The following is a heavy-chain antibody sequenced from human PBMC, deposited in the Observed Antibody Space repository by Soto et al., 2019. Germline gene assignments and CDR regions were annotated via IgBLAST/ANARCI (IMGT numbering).Heavy chain of an antibody. V-gene: IGHV3-33*01. CDR2: IWYDGSNK. Sequence: QVQLVESGGGVVQPGRSLGLSCAASGFTFSSYGMHWVRQAPGKGLEWVAVIWYDGSNKYYADSVKGRFTISRDNSKNTLYLQMNSLRAEDTAVYYCARAAYSSGWYYFDYWGQGTLVTVSS. J-gene: IGHJ4*02. D-gene: IGHD6-19*01. CDR1: GFTFSSYG. CDR3: ARAAYSSGWYYFDY.